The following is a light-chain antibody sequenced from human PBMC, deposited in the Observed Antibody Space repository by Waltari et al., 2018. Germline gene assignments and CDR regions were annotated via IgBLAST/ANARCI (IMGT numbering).Light chain of an antibody. CDR1: ILSKAY. J-gene: IGLJ1*01. CDR3: QSTDASETFV. Sequence: SDELTQPPSVSVSPGQTARITCSGDILSKAYAYWYQHKPGQAPVLVIYKDSERPSGIPDRFSGSSSGTTVTLTISAVQAEDEAAYYCQSTDASETFVFGTGTTVTVL. V-gene: IGLV3-25*03. CDR2: KDS.